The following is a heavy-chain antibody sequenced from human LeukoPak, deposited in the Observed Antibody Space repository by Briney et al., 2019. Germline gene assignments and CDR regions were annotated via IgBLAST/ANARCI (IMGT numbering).Heavy chain of an antibody. D-gene: IGHD7-27*01. Sequence: SETLSLTCAVYGGSFSGYYWSWIRQSPGKGLEWIAEINHSGSTNYNPSLKSRVTISVDTSKNQFSLKLNSVTAADTAVYYCARQNWGNAFDIFGQGTLITVSS. J-gene: IGHJ3*02. CDR1: GGSFSGYY. CDR2: INHSGST. V-gene: IGHV4-34*01. CDR3: ARQNWGNAFDI.